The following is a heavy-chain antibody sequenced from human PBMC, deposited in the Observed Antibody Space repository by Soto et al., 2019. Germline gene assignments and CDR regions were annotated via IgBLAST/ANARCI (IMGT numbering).Heavy chain of an antibody. CDR1: RYSFSSYW. J-gene: IGHJ4*02. CDR3: AVGYSYGEYYYDY. CDR2: IFPGGSDT. V-gene: IGHV5-51*01. D-gene: IGHD5-18*01. Sequence: GESLKISCQGSRYSFSSYWIGWVRQMPGKGLEWMGVIFPGGSDTKYGPSFQGQVTISADTSISTAYLQWTSLKASDTAMYYCAVGYSYGEYYYDYWGQGXLVTVSS.